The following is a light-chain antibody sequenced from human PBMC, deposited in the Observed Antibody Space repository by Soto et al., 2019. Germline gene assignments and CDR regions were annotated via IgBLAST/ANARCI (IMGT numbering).Light chain of an antibody. J-gene: IGLJ3*02. CDR2: EVS. Sequence: QSALTQPPSASGSPGQSVTISCTGTSSDVGGYNYVSWYQQHPGKAPKRMIYEVSKRPSWVPDRFSGSKSGNTASLTVSGLQAEDEADYYCNSYAGSNNWVFGGGTKVTVL. V-gene: IGLV2-8*01. CDR3: NSYAGSNNWV. CDR1: SSDVGGYNY.